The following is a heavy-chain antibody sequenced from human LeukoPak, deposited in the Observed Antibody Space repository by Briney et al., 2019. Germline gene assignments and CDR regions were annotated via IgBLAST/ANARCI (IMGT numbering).Heavy chain of an antibody. CDR3: ARGNPDYFDY. CDR1: GGSFSGYY. J-gene: IGHJ4*02. Sequence: SETLSLTCAVYGGSFSGYYWSWIRQPPRKGLEWSGEINHSGGTNYNPSLKSRVTISVDTPKNQFSLKLSSVTAADTAVYYCARGNPDYFDYWGQGTLVAVSS. CDR2: INHSGGT. V-gene: IGHV4-34*01.